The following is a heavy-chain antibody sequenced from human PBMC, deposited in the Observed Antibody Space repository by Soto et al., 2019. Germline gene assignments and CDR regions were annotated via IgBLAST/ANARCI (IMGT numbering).Heavy chain of an antibody. CDR2: IIPISGTA. V-gene: IGHV1-69*01. J-gene: IGHJ6*02. CDR3: ARSQGSSTSLEIYYYYYYGMDV. CDR1: GGTFSSYA. D-gene: IGHD2-2*01. Sequence: QVQLVQSGAEVKKPGSSVKVSCKASGGTFSSYAISWVRQAPGQGLEWMGGIIPISGTANYAQKFQGRVTITADESTSTAYMELSSLRSEETAVYYCARSQGSSTSLEIYYYYYYGMDVWGQGTTASVSS.